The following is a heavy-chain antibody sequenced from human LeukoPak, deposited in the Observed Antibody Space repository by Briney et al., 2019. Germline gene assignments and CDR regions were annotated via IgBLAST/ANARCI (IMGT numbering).Heavy chain of an antibody. CDR1: QYSFSDYA. V-gene: IGHV1-3*01. CDR3: ARGCWTDVARGSYYFDY. J-gene: IGHJ4*02. CDR2: IDAGNGRT. D-gene: IGHD3-10*01. Sequence: ASVKVSCKASQYSFSDYAIHWVRQAPGQRLDWMGWIDAGNGRTKYSQSFQGRLTIIRDTSATTAYMELSGLTSEDTATYYCARGCWTDVARGSYYFDYWGQGTLVSVST.